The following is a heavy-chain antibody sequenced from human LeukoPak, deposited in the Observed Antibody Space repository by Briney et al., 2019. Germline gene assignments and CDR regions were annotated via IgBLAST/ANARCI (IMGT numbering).Heavy chain of an antibody. Sequence: PSETLSLTCTVSGGSISSSSYYWGWIRQPPGKGLEWIGSIYYSGSTYYNPSLKSRVTISVDTSKNQFSLRLSSVTAADTAVYYCARPLYYYGSGSYVDAFDIWGQGTMVTVSS. CDR1: GGSISSSSYY. CDR3: ARPLYYYGSGSYVDAFDI. D-gene: IGHD3-10*01. CDR2: IYYSGST. V-gene: IGHV4-39*01. J-gene: IGHJ3*02.